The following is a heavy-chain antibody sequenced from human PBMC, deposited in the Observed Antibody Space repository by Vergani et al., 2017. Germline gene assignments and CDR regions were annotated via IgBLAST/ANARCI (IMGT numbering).Heavy chain of an antibody. J-gene: IGHJ4*02. CDR1: GYTFTSYG. V-gene: IGHV1-18*01. CDR3: AGGYGRYYDSSGYYWALGY. Sequence: QVQLVQSGAEVKKPGASVKVSCKASGYTFTSYGISWVRQAPGQGLEWMGWISAYNGNTNYAQKLQGRVTMTTDTSTSTAYMELRSLRSDDTAVYYCAGGYGRYYDSSGYYWALGYWGQGTLVTVSS. D-gene: IGHD3-22*01. CDR2: ISAYNGNT.